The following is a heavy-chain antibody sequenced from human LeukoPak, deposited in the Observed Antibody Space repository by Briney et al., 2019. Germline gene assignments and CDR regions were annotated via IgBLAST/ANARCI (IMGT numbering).Heavy chain of an antibody. CDR2: ISVYKGDT. CDR1: GYTFVNYG. CDR3: ARDRSNSDV. J-gene: IGHJ6*02. Sequence: GASVKVSCKASGYTFVNYGISWVRQAPGQGLEWMGWISVYKGDTNYAQKFQGRVTMTTDKSTNTAYMELRSLRSDDTAVYFCARDRSNSDVWGQGTTVTVSS. V-gene: IGHV1-18*01. D-gene: IGHD2-15*01.